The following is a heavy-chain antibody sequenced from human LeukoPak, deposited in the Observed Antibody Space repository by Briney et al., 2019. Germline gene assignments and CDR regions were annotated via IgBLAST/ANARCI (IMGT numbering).Heavy chain of an antibody. D-gene: IGHD2/OR15-2a*01. CDR3: ARDSYFRYYYYMDV. J-gene: IGHJ6*03. CDR2: ISSSGATT. Sequence: PGGSLRLSCAAFGFTCSDYYMSWIRQAPGKGLQWISYISSSGATTYYADSVKGRFTISRDNAKNSLYLQMNSLRAEDTAVYYCARDSYFRYYYYMDVWGKGTTVTISS. CDR1: GFTCSDYY. V-gene: IGHV3-11*04.